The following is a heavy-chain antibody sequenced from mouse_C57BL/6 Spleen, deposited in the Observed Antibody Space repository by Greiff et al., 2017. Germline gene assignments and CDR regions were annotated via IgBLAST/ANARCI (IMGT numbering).Heavy chain of an antibody. Sequence: QVQLKQSGAELVRPGASVTLSCKASGYTFTDYEMHWVKQTPVHGLEWIGAIDPETGGTAYNQKFKGKAILTADKSSSTAYMELRSLTSEDSAVYYCTREVTAYWGQGTLVTVSA. CDR2: IDPETGGT. J-gene: IGHJ3*01. V-gene: IGHV1-15*01. D-gene: IGHD2-2*01. CDR3: TREVTAY. CDR1: GYTFTDYE.